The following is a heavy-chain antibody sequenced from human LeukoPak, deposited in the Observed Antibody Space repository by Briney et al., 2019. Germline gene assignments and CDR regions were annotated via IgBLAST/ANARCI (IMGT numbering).Heavy chain of an antibody. CDR1: GLTVSSNY. D-gene: IGHD3-22*01. J-gene: IGHJ4*02. V-gene: IGHV3-53*04. CDR3: AGTNYYDSSGYYRLDY. Sequence: PGGSLRLSCAASGLTVSSNYMSWVRQAPGKGLEWVSVIYSGESTYYADSVKGRFTISRHNSKNTLYLQMNSLRAEDTAVYYCAGTNYYDSSGYYRLDYWGQGTPVTVSS. CDR2: IYSGEST.